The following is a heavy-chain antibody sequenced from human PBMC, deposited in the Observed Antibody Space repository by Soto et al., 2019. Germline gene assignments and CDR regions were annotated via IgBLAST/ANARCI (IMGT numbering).Heavy chain of an antibody. Sequence: PSETLSLTCTVSGGSISSYYWSWIRQPPGKGLEWIGYIYYSGSTNYNPSLKSRVTISVDTSKNQFSLKLSSVTAADTAVYYCARRITIFGVAADAFEIWRQGTMVTGSS. J-gene: IGHJ3*02. CDR1: GGSISSYY. V-gene: IGHV4-59*08. CDR3: ARRITIFGVAADAFEI. CDR2: IYYSGST. D-gene: IGHD3-3*01.